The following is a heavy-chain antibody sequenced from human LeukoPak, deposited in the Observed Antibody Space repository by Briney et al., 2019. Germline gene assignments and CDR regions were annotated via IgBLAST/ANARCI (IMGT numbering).Heavy chain of an antibody. V-gene: IGHV5-51*01. J-gene: IGHJ4*02. D-gene: IGHD2-8*01. CDR2: IYPGDSDT. Sequence: GESLKISCKGSGYSFTSYWIAWVRQMPGKGLEWMGIIYPGDSDTRYSPSFQGQVTISADKSISTAYLQWSSLRASDTAMYCCARRQTNLYYFDYWGQGTLVTVSS. CDR1: GYSFTSYW. CDR3: ARRQTNLYYFDY.